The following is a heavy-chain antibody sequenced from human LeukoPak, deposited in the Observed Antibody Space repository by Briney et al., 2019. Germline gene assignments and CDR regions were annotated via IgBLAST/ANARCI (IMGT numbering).Heavy chain of an antibody. J-gene: IGHJ6*02. CDR2: IRSSGNTI. V-gene: IGHV3-11*01. D-gene: IGHD2-15*01. CDR1: GFTFRDYQ. CDR3: VRSGGTYYCYGMDV. Sequence: PGGSLRLSCEASGFTFRDYQMSWVRQAPGKGLEWISNIRSSGNTIEYADSVKGRFAISRDNAKNFLYLQMNSLRGEDTAVYDCVRSGGTYYCYGMDVWGQGTTVTVSS.